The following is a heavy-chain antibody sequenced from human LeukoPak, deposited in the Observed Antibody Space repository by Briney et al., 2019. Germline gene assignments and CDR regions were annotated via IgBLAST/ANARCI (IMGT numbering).Heavy chain of an antibody. CDR1: GFTFRSYG. V-gene: IGHV3-23*01. CDR2: LSGNDGRT. CDR3: ARGSKYNSRWSRNKWFDP. J-gene: IGHJ5*02. D-gene: IGHD6-13*01. Sequence: SGGFLRLSCTASGFTFRSYGMFWVRQAPGKGLEWVSALSGNDGRTYYADSVKGRFTISRDNSKNTLYLQMNSLRAEDTAVYYCARGSKYNSRWSRNKWFDPWGQGTLVTVSS.